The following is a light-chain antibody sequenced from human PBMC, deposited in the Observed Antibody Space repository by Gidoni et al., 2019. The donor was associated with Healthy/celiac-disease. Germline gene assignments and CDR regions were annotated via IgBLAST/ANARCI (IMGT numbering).Light chain of an antibody. CDR3: QQYGSSPPYT. CDR1: QSVSSSY. V-gene: IGKV3-20*01. Sequence: SQSPGERATLSCRASQSVSSSYLAWYQQKPGQAPRLLIYGASSRATGIPDRFSGSGSGTDFTLTISRLEPEDFAVYYCQQYGSSPPYTFGQXTKLEIK. CDR2: GAS. J-gene: IGKJ2*01.